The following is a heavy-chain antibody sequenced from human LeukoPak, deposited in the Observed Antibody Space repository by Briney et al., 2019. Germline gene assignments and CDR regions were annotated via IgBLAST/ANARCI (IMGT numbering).Heavy chain of an antibody. CDR3: ARAPTATALDY. V-gene: IGHV1-18*04. CDR2: ISAYNGNT. D-gene: IGHD2-21*02. J-gene: IGHJ4*02. CDR1: GYTFTGYY. Sequence: ASVKVSCKASGYTFTGYYMHWVRQAPGQGLEWMGWISAYNGNTNYAQKLQGRVTMTTDTSTSTAYMELRSLRSDDTAVYYCARAPTATALDYWGQGTLVTVSS.